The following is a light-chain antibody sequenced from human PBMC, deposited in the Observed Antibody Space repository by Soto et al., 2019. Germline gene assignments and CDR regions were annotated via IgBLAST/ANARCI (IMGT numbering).Light chain of an antibody. Sequence: DIVMTQSPLSLPVTPGEPASISCRSSQSLLHSNGKYYLDWYMQKPGQSPQLLIYLGSTRASGVPDRFSGSGSGTDFTLKISRVEAEDVGVYYCMQGLHSPRTFGQGTKVEIK. CDR1: QSLLHSNGKYY. J-gene: IGKJ1*01. CDR3: MQGLHSPRT. V-gene: IGKV2-28*01. CDR2: LGS.